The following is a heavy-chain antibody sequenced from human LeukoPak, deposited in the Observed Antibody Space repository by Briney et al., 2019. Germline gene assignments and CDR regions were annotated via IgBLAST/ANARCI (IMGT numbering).Heavy chain of an antibody. CDR2: LTSSSNYI. CDR3: ARLSGSSYGKYYFDY. D-gene: IGHD1-26*01. Sequence: GGSLRLSCAASGFTFTSYAMEWVRQAPGKGLDWLPSLTSSSNYIYYADSVKGRFTISRDNAKSSLYLQMNSLRAEDTAIYYCARLSGSSYGKYYFDYWGQGTLVTVSS. V-gene: IGHV3-21*01. J-gene: IGHJ4*02. CDR1: GFTFTSYA.